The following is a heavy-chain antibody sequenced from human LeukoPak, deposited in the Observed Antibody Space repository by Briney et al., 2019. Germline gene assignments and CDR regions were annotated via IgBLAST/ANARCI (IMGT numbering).Heavy chain of an antibody. CDR2: IRSKANSYAT. CDR1: GFTFSGSA. D-gene: IGHD6-19*01. CDR3: TRLARYSSGWYGDDY. V-gene: IGHV3-73*01. Sequence: GGSLRLSCAASGFTFSGSAMHWVRQASGKGLEWVGRIRSKANSYATAYAASVKGRFTFSRDDSKNTAYLQMNSLKTEDTAVYYCTRLARYSSGWYGDDYWGQGTLVTVSS. J-gene: IGHJ4*02.